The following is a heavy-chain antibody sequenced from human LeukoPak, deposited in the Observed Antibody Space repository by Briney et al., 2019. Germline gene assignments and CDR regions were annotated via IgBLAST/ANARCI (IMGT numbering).Heavy chain of an antibody. V-gene: IGHV3-33*01. CDR3: ARDFVGAAAGTDY. J-gene: IGHJ4*02. CDR1: GFTFSSYG. CDR2: IWYDGSKE. D-gene: IGHD6-25*01. Sequence: GGSLRLSCAASGFTFSSYGMHWVRQAPGKGLEWVAIIWYDGSKEYYADSVKGRFTPSRDNSKNTLVLQMNSLRAEDTAVYYCARDFVGAAAGTDYWGQGTLVTVSS.